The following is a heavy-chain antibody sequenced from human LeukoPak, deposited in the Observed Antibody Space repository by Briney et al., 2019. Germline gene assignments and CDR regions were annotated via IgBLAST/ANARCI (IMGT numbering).Heavy chain of an antibody. J-gene: IGHJ4*02. Sequence: GGSLRPSCAASGFTFSSSGMHWVRQSPGKGLEWVAYIRYDGSDKYYLDSVKGRFTIARDNPKETLYLQMTSLNHDDTAVYFCVKDVGVGASYFDNWGQGTLVAVSS. D-gene: IGHD1-26*01. CDR2: IRYDGSDK. CDR3: VKDVGVGASYFDN. CDR1: GFTFSSSG. V-gene: IGHV3-30*02.